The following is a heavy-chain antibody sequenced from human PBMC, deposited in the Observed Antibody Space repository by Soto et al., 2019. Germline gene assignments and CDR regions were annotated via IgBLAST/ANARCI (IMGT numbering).Heavy chain of an antibody. CDR1: GFTFGDYA. Sequence: EVQLVESGGGLVKPGRSLRLSCTASGFTFGDYAMSWFRQAPGKGLEWVGFIRSKAYGGTTEYAASVKGRFTISRDDSKSIAYLQMNSLKTEDTAVYYFTRDRSMITFGGITGGSAFDIWGQGTMVTVSS. D-gene: IGHD3-16*01. J-gene: IGHJ3*02. CDR3: TRDRSMITFGGITGGSAFDI. CDR2: IRSKAYGGTT. V-gene: IGHV3-49*05.